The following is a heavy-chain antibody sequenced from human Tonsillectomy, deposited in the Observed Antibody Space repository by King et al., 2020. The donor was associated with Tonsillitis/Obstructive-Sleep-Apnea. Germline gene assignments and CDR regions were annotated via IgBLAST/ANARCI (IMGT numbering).Heavy chain of an antibody. V-gene: IGHV1-46*01. CDR1: GYTFSSYY. CDR3: ARGDIVVVPGGYYYYYMDV. D-gene: IGHD2-2*01. J-gene: IGHJ6*03. Sequence: QLVQSVAEVKKPGASVKVSCKASGYTFSSYYIHWVRQAPGQGLEWMGIINPSGGSTNYAQRYQGRVTMTSDTSTRTVYMELSSLKAEDTAVYYCARGDIVVVPGGYYYYYMDVWGKGTTVTVSS. CDR2: INPSGGST.